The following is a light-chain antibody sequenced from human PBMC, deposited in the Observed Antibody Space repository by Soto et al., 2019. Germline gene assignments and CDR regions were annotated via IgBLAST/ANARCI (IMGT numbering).Light chain of an antibody. Sequence: DVVLTQSPDSLAVSLGERATINCKSSQSVLYSSNNMNYLAWYQQKAGQPPKLLIYWASTRESVVPDRFGGSGSGTEFTLTISSLQAEDVAVYYCQQYYSSPWTFGQGTKVEIK. CDR3: QQYYSSPWT. CDR1: QSVLYSSNNMNY. CDR2: WAS. V-gene: IGKV4-1*01. J-gene: IGKJ1*01.